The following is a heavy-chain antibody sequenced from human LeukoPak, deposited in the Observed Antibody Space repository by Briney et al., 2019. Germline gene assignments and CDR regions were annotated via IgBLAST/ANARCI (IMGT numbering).Heavy chain of an antibody. CDR1: GFTFTSYS. Sequence: GGSLRLSCAASGFTFTSYSMNWVRQAPGKGLEWVSSTKSSSSYIYYADAVKGRFTISRDNAKNSLYLEMNSLRAEDTAVYYCARDACSSTTCYSFDYWGQGTLVTVSS. V-gene: IGHV3-21*01. CDR2: TKSSSSYI. D-gene: IGHD2-2*01. J-gene: IGHJ4*02. CDR3: ARDACSSTTCYSFDY.